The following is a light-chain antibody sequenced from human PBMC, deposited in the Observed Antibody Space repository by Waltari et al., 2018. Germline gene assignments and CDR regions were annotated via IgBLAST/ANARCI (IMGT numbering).Light chain of an antibody. Sequence: DIVMTQSPDSLAVSLGERATFNCKSSESLFFSSNNKNYLAWYQHKVGQHPKLLIYWASTRASGVPARFSGSVSGTDFTLTISSLQAEDVAVYYCQQYFSTPQLAFGGGTKVELK. CDR1: ESLFFSSNNKNY. J-gene: IGKJ4*01. CDR3: QQYFSTPQLA. V-gene: IGKV4-1*01. CDR2: WAS.